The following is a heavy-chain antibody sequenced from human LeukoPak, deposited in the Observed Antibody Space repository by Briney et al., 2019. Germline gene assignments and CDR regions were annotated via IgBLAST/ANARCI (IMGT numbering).Heavy chain of an antibody. CDR1: GFTFSSYA. J-gene: IGHJ2*01. Sequence: GGSLRLSCAASGFTFSSYAMSWVRQAPGKGLEWVSAISGSGGSTYYADSVKGRFTISRDNSKNTLYLQMNSLRAEDTAVYYCAKNPSCSSTSCYGEDWYFDLWGRGTLVTVSS. D-gene: IGHD2-2*01. V-gene: IGHV3-23*01. CDR2: ISGSGGST. CDR3: AKNPSCSSTSCYGEDWYFDL.